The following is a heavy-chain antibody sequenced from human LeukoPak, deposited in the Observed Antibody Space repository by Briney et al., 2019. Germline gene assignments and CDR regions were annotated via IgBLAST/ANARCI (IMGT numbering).Heavy chain of an antibody. J-gene: IGHJ6*02. CDR1: GFKSSISA. V-gene: IGHV3-23*01. CDR2: VGGSGEST. D-gene: IGHD3-10*02. CDR3: ATKFGESYHYYYGLGV. Sequence: GGSLRLSCAAFGFKSSISAMSWVRQAPGKGLEWVSVVGGSGESTKYADSVKGRFTISRDRSKTTVFLQMNSLRVEDTGVYYCATKFGESYHYYYGLGVWGQGTTVTVSS.